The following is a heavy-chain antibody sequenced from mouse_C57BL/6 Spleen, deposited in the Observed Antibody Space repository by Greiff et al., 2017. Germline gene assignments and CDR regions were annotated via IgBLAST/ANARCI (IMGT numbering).Heavy chain of an antibody. CDR3: ARSGYSNAMDY. CDR1: GFTFSDYG. Sequence: EVMLVESGGGLVKPGGSLKLSCAASGFTFSDYGMHWVRQAPEKGLEWVAYISSGSSTIYYADTVKGRFTISRDNAKNTLFLQMTSLRSEDTAMYYCARSGYSNAMDYWGQGTSVTVSS. J-gene: IGHJ4*01. V-gene: IGHV5-17*01. D-gene: IGHD2-5*01. CDR2: ISSGSSTI.